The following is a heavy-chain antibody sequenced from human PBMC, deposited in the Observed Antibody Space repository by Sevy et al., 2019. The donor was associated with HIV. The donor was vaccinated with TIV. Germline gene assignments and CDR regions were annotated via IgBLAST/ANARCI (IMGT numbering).Heavy chain of an antibody. V-gene: IGHV3-48*02. CDR1: GFTFSSYS. Sequence: GGSLRLSCAASGFTFSSYSMNWVRQAPGKGLEWVSYISSSSSTIYYADSVKGRFTISRDNAKNSLYLQMNSLRDEDTAVYYYARGSTTVVTPGSFDIWGQGTMVTVSS. J-gene: IGHJ3*02. CDR2: ISSSSSTI. CDR3: ARGSTTVVTPGSFDI. D-gene: IGHD4-17*01.